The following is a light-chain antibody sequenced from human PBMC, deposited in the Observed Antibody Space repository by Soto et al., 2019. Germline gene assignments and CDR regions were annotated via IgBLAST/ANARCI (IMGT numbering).Light chain of an antibody. CDR2: EAS. V-gene: IGKV3-11*01. CDR1: QSIRNH. CDR3: QQRDTWPPFT. Sequence: EIVLTQSPATLSLSPGERATLSCRASQSIRNHLAWYQQKPGQAPRLLIFEASKRATGIPARFSGSGSGTDFTLTISSLEPEDFALYYCQQRDTWPPFTFGPGTKVDIK. J-gene: IGKJ3*01.